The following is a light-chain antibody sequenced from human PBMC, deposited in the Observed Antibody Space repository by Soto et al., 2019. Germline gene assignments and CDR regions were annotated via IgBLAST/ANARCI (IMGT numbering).Light chain of an antibody. J-gene: IGKJ1*01. CDR3: QQTNSFPRT. V-gene: IGKV1-12*01. Sequence: DIQMTQSPSSVSSAVGDRVTITCRAIQDISSWLAWYQQKPGKAPNLLIYAASSLQSGVPSRFSGSGSGTDFTLTINSLQPEDIATYYCQQTNSFPRTFGQGTKVEVK. CDR1: QDISSW. CDR2: AAS.